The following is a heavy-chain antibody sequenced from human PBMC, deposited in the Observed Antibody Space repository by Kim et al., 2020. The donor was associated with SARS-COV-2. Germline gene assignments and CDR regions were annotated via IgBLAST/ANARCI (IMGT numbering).Heavy chain of an antibody. Sequence: GGSLRLSCAASGFTVSSNYMSWVRQAPGKGLEWVSVIYSGGSTYYADSVKGRFTISRDNSKNTLYLQMNSLRAEDTAVYYCARGPVFSGYDSRFDYWGQGTLVTVSS. CDR1: GFTVSSNY. CDR3: ARGPVFSGYDSRFDY. J-gene: IGHJ4*02. CDR2: IYSGGST. V-gene: IGHV3-53*01. D-gene: IGHD5-12*01.